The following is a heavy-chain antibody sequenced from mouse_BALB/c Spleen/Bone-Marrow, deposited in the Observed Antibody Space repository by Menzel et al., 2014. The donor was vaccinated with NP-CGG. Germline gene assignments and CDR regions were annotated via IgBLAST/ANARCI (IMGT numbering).Heavy chain of an antibody. CDR2: IDPSDSYT. D-gene: IGHD2-3*01. CDR3: ARRGWAMDY. V-gene: IGHV1-69*02. CDR1: GYTFTSYW. J-gene: IGHJ4*01. Sequence: VQLQQSGAELVKPGASVKMSCKASGYTFTSYWMHWVRQRPGQGLEWIGVIDPSDSYTSYIQKFKGKATLTVDKSSSTAYMELRSLTSEDTAVYYCARRGWAMDYWGQGTSVTVSS.